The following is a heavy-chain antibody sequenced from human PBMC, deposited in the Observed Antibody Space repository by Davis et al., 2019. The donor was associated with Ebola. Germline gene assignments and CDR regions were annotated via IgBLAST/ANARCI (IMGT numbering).Heavy chain of an antibody. V-gene: IGHV3-7*01. D-gene: IGHD3-9*01. CDR2: IKQDGGDV. J-gene: IGHJ4*02. CDR1: GGSISSGGYY. Sequence: PSETLSLTCTVSGGSISSGGYYWAWVRQAPGKGLEWVANIKQDGGDVFYVDSVRGRFTISRDNAKNALYLDLNSLKAEDTAVYYCVRDREMYFGREAEHFDYWGQGTLVTVSS. CDR3: VRDREMYFGREAEHFDY.